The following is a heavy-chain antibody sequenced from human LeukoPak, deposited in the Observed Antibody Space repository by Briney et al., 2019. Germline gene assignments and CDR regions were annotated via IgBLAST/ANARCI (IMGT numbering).Heavy chain of an antibody. D-gene: IGHD5-24*01. CDR2: ISAQHGQT. J-gene: IGHJ4*02. CDR3: ARGGADGYNFNPSDY. CDR1: GYSENFYG. Sequence: GASVKVSCKTSGYSENFYGITWVRQVAGQGLEWMGWISAQHGQTEYAPNSQDRVTMTTDTYTNTAYMELRSLRSDDTAVYYCARGGADGYNFNPSDYWGQGTLVTVSS. V-gene: IGHV1-18*01.